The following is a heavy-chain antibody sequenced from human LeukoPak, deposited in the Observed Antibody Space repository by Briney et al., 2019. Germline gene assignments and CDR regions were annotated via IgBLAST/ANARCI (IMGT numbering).Heavy chain of an antibody. Sequence: PGGSLRLSCAASGFTFSDYYMSWIRQAPGKGLEGVAFIRYDGSNKYYADSVKGRFTISRDNSKNTLYLQMNSLRAEDTAVYYCAKDEYDVLDPWGQGTLVTVSS. CDR3: AKDEYDVLDP. CDR2: IRYDGSNK. D-gene: IGHD1-1*01. CDR1: GFTFSDYY. J-gene: IGHJ5*02. V-gene: IGHV3-30*02.